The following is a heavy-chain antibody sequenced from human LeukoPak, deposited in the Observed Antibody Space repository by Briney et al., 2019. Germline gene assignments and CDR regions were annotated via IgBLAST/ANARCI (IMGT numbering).Heavy chain of an antibody. D-gene: IGHD3-10*01. CDR3: ARSTHRSGDCFDP. Sequence: PGGSLRLSCAASGFTVSSNYMSWVRQAPGKGLEWVSVIYSGDSTYYADSVKGRFTISRDNSKNTLYLQMNSLRAEDTAVYYCARSTHRSGDCFDPWGQGTLVTVSS. CDR2: IYSGDST. CDR1: GFTVSSNY. J-gene: IGHJ5*02. V-gene: IGHV3-53*01.